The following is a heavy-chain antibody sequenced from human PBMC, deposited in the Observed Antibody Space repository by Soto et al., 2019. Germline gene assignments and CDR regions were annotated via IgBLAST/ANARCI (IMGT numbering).Heavy chain of an antibody. V-gene: IGHV4-39*01. Sequence: SETLSLTCTVSGGSISSSSYYWGWIRQPPGKGLEWIGSIYYSGSTYYNPSLKSRVTISVDTSKNQFSLKLSSVTAADTAVYYCARPLADCSGGSCFLHDAFDIWGQGTMVTVSS. J-gene: IGHJ3*02. D-gene: IGHD2-15*01. CDR1: GGSISSSSYY. CDR2: IYYSGST. CDR3: ARPLADCSGGSCFLHDAFDI.